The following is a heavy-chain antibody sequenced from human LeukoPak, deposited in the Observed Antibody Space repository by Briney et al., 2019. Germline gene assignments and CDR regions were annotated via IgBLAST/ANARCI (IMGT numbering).Heavy chain of an antibody. CDR2: TYYRSKWYN. D-gene: IGHD6-19*01. CDR1: GDSVSSKNGA. CDR3: ARDFGTTGWHTFDY. Sequence: ASQTLSLTCVVSGDSVSSKNGAWNWLRQSPSRGLEWLGRTYYRSKWYNDYAESMEGRMTISQDTSKNQYSLHLNSVTPDDTAVYYCARDFGTTGWHTFDYWGQGTLVTASS. J-gene: IGHJ4*02. V-gene: IGHV6-1*01.